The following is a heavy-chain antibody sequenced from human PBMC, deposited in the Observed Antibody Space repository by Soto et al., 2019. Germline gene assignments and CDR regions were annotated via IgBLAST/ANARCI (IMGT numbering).Heavy chain of an antibody. J-gene: IGHJ4*02. CDR2: IYWNDEK. CDR1: GFSLTTSGVG. V-gene: IGHV2-5*01. Sequence: QITLKESGPTLVKPTQTLTLTCTFSGFSLTTSGVGVDWIRQPPGKALEWLGLIYWNDEKRYRPSLQSRLTITKDTSRNQVVLTMTNMDPVDTATYYCAHRTTLTYGLNWGQGTLVTVSS. CDR3: AHRTTLTYGLN. D-gene: IGHD4-4*01.